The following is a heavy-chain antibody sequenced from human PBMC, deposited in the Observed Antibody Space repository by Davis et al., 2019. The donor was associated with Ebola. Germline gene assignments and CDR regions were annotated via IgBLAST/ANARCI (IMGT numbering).Heavy chain of an antibody. CDR2: IYHSGST. D-gene: IGHD6-19*01. CDR3: ARGSRSGWYVWWFDP. J-gene: IGHJ5*02. CDR1: GGSISSSNW. V-gene: IGHV4-4*02. Sequence: SETLSLTCAVSGGSISSSNWWSWVRQPPGKGLEWIGEIYHSGSTNYNPSLKSRVTISVDTSKNQFSLKLSSVTAADTAVYYCARGSRSGWYVWWFDPWGQGTLVTVSS.